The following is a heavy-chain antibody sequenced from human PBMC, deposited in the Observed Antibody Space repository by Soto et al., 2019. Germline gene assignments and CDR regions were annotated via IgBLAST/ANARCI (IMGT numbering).Heavy chain of an antibody. CDR2: IWDDGSNQ. D-gene: IGHD2-2*01. CDR1: GFTFNTYG. CDR3: ARGFVITAVPDY. V-gene: IGHV3-33*01. J-gene: IGHJ4*02. Sequence: QVQLMESGGGVVQPGGSLRLSCAASGFTFNTYGMHWVGQAPGKGLGWVAVIWDDGSNQYYADSVKGRFTISRDNSKSTLFLQMNSLRADDTAIYYCARGFVITAVPDYWGQGTLVTVSS.